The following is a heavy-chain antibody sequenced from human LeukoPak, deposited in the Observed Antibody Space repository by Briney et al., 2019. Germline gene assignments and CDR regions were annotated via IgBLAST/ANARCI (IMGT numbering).Heavy chain of an antibody. CDR3: ARDVRGPHDF. CDR1: GFTLSNSW. D-gene: IGHD2/OR15-2a*01. V-gene: IGHV3-74*01. J-gene: IGHJ4*02. Sequence: GGSLRLSCAASGFTLSNSWMHWVRQAPGKGLVWVSRIDPDGNTDYADSVKGRFTISRDNAKNTLYLQMNSLRAEDTAVYRCARDVRGPHDFWGREPWSPSPQ. CDR2: IDPDGNT.